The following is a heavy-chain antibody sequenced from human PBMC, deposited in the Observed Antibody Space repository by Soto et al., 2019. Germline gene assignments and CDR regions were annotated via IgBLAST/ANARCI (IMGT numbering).Heavy chain of an antibody. CDR3: ARPYCSGSSCRFFDY. CDR1: GASISSSSYY. V-gene: IGHV4-39*01. D-gene: IGHD2-15*01. Sequence: SETLSLTCTVSGASISSSSYYWGWIRQPPGKGLEWIGSISYSGSTYYNPSLKSPVTISVDTSKNQFSLKLTSVTAADTAVYYCARPYCSGSSCRFFDYWGQGTLVTVSS. J-gene: IGHJ4*02. CDR2: ISYSGST.